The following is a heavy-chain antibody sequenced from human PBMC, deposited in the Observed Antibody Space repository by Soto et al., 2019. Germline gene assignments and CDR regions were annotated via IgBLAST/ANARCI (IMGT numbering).Heavy chain of an antibody. J-gene: IGHJ4*02. Sequence: GSLRLSCAASGFTFNSYVMTWVRQAPGEGLEWVSSISRSGRGSAYYADSVKGRFTISRDNSENTLFLQMNNLRDEDTALYYCARGRYLDSSDYWVANLPFDHWGLGTLVTVSS. CDR2: ISRSGRGSA. V-gene: IGHV3-23*01. D-gene: IGHD3-22*01. CDR1: GFTFNSYV. CDR3: ARGRYLDSSDYWVANLPFDH.